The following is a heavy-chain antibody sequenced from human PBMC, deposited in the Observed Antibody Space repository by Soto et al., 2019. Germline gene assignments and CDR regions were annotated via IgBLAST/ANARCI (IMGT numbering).Heavy chain of an antibody. CDR2: IIPIFGTA. D-gene: IGHD2-2*01. Sequence: SVKDTCKASGGTCSSYAISSVRQAPGQGLEWMGGIIPIFGTANYAQKFQGRVTITADESTSTAYMELSSLRSEDTAVYYCARDQTNVPAAGPWGQGTLVTVSS. CDR1: GGTCSSYA. CDR3: ARDQTNVPAAGP. J-gene: IGHJ5*02. V-gene: IGHV1-69*13.